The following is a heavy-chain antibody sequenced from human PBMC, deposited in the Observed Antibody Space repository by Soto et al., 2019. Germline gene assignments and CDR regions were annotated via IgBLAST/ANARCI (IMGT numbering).Heavy chain of an antibody. Sequence: ALSLTFAISGGSVSSTSAAWNFVRQSPSRGLEWLGRTYYRSKWYYGYAVSVKSRITINPDTSKNQFSLQLNSVTPEDTAIYYCARIHSSSSSDMDVWGQGTTVTVSS. J-gene: IGHJ6*02. CDR1: GGSVSSTSAA. CDR3: ARIHSSSSSDMDV. CDR2: TYYRSKWYY. D-gene: IGHD6-6*01. V-gene: IGHV6-1*01.